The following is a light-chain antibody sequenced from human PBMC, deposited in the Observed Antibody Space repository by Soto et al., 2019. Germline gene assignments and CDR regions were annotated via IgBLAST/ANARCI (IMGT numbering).Light chain of an antibody. CDR2: DTN. CDR1: TGAVTSGHF. J-gene: IGLJ2*01. CDR3: LLSYSGAVL. V-gene: IGLV7-46*01. Sequence: QAVVTQESSLTVSPGGTVTLTCGSSTGAVTSGHFPYWFQQRPDQAPRTLISDTNNKHSWTPARFSGSLLGGKAALTLSGAQPEDEAEYYCLLSYSGAVLFGGGTKLTVL.